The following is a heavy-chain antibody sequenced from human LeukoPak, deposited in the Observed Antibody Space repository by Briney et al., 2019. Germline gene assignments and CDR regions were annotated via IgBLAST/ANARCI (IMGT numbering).Heavy chain of an antibody. CDR1: GYTFTGYY. CDR3: ARVWLSPSFFDY. D-gene: IGHD3-22*01. CDR2: INLHSGDT. J-gene: IGHJ4*02. V-gene: IGHV1-2*02. Sequence: AAVKVSCKASGYTFTGYYMHWVRQAPGQGLEWMGWINLHSGDTIYAQKFQGRVTMTRATSISKAYMELSRLRSDDTAVFYCARVWLSPSFFDYWGQGTLVTVSS.